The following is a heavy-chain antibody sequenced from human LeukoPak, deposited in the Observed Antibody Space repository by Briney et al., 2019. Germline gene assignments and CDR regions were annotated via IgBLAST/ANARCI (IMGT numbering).Heavy chain of an antibody. CDR1: GFTFSSYE. D-gene: IGHD3-10*01. Sequence: GGSLRLSCAASGFTFSSYEMNWVRQAPGKGLEWVSYISSSGSTIYYADSVKGRFTISRDNAKNSLYLQMNSLRAEDTAVYYCARDTSSYYYGSGSFDYWGQGTLVTVSS. CDR3: ARDTSSYYYGSGSFDY. V-gene: IGHV3-48*03. J-gene: IGHJ4*02. CDR2: ISSSGSTI.